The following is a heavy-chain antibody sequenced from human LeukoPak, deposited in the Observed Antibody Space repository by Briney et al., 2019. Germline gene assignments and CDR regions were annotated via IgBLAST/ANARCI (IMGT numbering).Heavy chain of an antibody. Sequence: PGGSLRLSCTASEFTFSRYAMSWVRQAPGKGLEWVSVIYSGGSTYYADSVKGRFTISRDNSKNTLYLQMNSLRAEDTAVYYCARGRDGYSYWGQGTLVTVSS. D-gene: IGHD5-24*01. V-gene: IGHV3-53*01. CDR1: EFTFSRYA. CDR3: ARGRDGYSY. J-gene: IGHJ4*02. CDR2: IYSGGST.